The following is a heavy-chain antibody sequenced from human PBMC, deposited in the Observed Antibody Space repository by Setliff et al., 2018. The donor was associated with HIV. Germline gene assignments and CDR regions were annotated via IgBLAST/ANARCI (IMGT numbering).Heavy chain of an antibody. Sequence: SVKVSCKASGDFSHYATNWVRQAPGQGLEWMGAITPLFGTTNYAQHFQGRLTITADESTNTVYMELNSLTSEDTAVYYCASLNGFCSGRNCLPRGYFDSWGQGTLVTAPQ. CDR2: ITPLFGTT. D-gene: IGHD2-15*01. CDR1: GDFSHYA. V-gene: IGHV1-69*13. CDR3: ASLNGFCSGRNCLPRGYFDS. J-gene: IGHJ4*02.